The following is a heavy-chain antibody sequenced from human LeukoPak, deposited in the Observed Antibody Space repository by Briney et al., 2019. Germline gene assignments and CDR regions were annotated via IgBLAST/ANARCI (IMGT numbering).Heavy chain of an antibody. J-gene: IGHJ4*02. CDR3: ARALGSGWVYFL. V-gene: IGHV3-23*01. CDR2: ISGSGGST. Sequence: GGSLRLSCAASGFTFSSYGMSWVRQAPGKGLEWVSAISGSGGSTYYADSVKGRFTISRDNPKNTVYLQMNSLRAEDTAVYYCARALGSGWVYFLGGQGTLVTVSS. D-gene: IGHD3-10*01. CDR1: GFTFSSYG.